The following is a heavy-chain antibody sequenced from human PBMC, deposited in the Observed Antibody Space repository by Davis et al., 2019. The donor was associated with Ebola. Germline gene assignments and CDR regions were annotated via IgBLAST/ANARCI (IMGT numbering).Heavy chain of an antibody. CDR1: GDSISSNIPA. D-gene: IGHD3-10*01. V-gene: IGHV6-1*01. J-gene: IGHJ4*02. CDR3: ARGWFRGSFDY. Sequence: HSQTLSLTRAISGDSISSNIPAWNWIRQSPSRGLEWLGRTYYNSKWYNDYAASEKSRITINPDTSRNHFSLQLNSVTPEDTAVYYCARGWFRGSFDYWGQGTPVTVSS. CDR2: TYYNSKWYN.